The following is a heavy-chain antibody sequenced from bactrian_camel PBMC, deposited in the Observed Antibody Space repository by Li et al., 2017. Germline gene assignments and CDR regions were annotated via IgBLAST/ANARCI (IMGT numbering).Heavy chain of an antibody. J-gene: IGHJ4*01. D-gene: IGHD2*01. CDR1: GFTFSNVE. V-gene: IGHV3S40*01. Sequence: VQLVESGGGLVQPGGSLRLSCAASGFTFSNVELAWVRQVPGKGLEWVSGIKDGGGSILSADSVKGRFTISRDNAKNTLYLQMNSLKTEDTGVYYCARWFLCDVWGQGTQVTVS. CDR2: IKDGGGSI. CDR3: ARWFLCDV.